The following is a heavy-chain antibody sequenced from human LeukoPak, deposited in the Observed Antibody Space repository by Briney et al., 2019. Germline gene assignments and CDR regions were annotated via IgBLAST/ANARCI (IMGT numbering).Heavy chain of an antibody. CDR2: IKQDRSEK. V-gene: IGHV3-7*01. Sequence: GGSLRLSCGASGFTLSTYWMTWVRQAPGKGLEWVASIKQDRSEKYYVDSVRGRFTISRDNAKNSLYLQMNSLRAEDTALYYCARDGSEYSGYDSLYYFDYWGQGTLVTVSS. J-gene: IGHJ4*02. CDR3: ARDGSEYSGYDSLYYFDY. CDR1: GFTLSTYW. D-gene: IGHD5-12*01.